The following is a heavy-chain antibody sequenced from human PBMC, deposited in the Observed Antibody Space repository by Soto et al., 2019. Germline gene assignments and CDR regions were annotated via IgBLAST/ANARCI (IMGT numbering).Heavy chain of an antibody. D-gene: IGHD1-1*01. V-gene: IGHV1-8*01. Sequence: QVQLVQSGADVKKPGASVKVSCKASGYTFTSYDINWVRQVTGQGLEWMGWMNPNSGNTGFAQKFQGRVTMTRNTSISTAYMELSSLTSENTAVYYCAIRHDGRQSSMDVWGQGTTVTVSS. CDR3: AIRHDGRQSSMDV. CDR1: GYTFTSYD. CDR2: MNPNSGNT. J-gene: IGHJ6*02.